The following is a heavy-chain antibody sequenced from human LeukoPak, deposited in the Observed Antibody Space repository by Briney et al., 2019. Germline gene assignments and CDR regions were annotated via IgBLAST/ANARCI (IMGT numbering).Heavy chain of an antibody. CDR2: VYSSGST. V-gene: IGHV4-59*08. D-gene: IGHD3-22*01. J-gene: IGHJ4*02. Sequence: SETLSLTCAVYGGSFSGYYWSWIRQPPGKGLEWIGYVYSSGSTNYNPSLKSRVAISVDTSKSQFSLKLTSVTAADTAVYFCARQGYYYDSSGFDYWGQGAQVTVSS. CDR1: GGSFSGYY. CDR3: ARQGYYYDSSGFDY.